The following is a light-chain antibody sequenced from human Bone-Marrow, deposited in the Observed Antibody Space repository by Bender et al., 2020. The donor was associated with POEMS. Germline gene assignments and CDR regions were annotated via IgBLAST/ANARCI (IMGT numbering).Light chain of an antibody. J-gene: IGLJ3*02. V-gene: IGLV2-23*01. CDR1: SSDVGYYNF. CDR3: CSSVRSNWV. Sequence: QFALTQPASVAGSPGQSITISCTGSSSDVGYYNFVSWYQQHPGKAPKLIIYEATKRPSGVSYRFSGSKSANTASLTISGLQTEDEADYYCCSSVRSNWVFGGGTKLTVL. CDR2: EAT.